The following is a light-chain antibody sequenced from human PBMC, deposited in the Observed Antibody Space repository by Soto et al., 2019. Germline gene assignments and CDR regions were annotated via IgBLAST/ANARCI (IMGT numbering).Light chain of an antibody. CDR1: QSIGRF. J-gene: IGKJ1*01. V-gene: IGKV1-39*01. CDR2: VAS. Sequence: DIQMTQSPSSLSASVGDRVTITCRASQSIGRFLNWHQQKPGKAPNVLINVASTLRSGVPSRFSGSGSGTEFTLTISSLQPDDFATYFCQQYNSYWWTFGQGTKVDIK. CDR3: QQYNSYWWT.